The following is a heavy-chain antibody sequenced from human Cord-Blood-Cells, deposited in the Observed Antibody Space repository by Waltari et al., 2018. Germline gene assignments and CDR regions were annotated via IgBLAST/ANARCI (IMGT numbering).Heavy chain of an antibody. CDR3: ARRYYDFWSGSPYYFDY. Sequence: QVQLQESGPGLVKPSGTLSLTCAVSGGSISSSNWWSWVRQPPGKGLEWIGEIYHSGSHNYNPSLKSRVTISVDKSKNQFSLKLSSVTAADTAVYYWARRYYDFWSGSPYYFDYWGQGTLVTVSS. J-gene: IGHJ4*02. CDR1: GGSISSSNW. V-gene: IGHV4-4*02. CDR2: IYHSGSH. D-gene: IGHD3-3*01.